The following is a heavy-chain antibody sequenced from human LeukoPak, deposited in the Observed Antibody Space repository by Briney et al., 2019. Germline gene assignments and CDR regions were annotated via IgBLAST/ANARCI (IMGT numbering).Heavy chain of an antibody. Sequence: GGSLRLSCAASRFTFSSYAMSWVRQAPGKGLEWVSAISGSGGSTYYADSVKGRFTISRDNSKSTLYLQMNSLRAEDTAVYYCAKDPIVATIGAPETTVTTTYYFDYWGQGTLVTVSS. CDR2: ISGSGGST. D-gene: IGHD5-12*01. J-gene: IGHJ4*02. V-gene: IGHV3-23*01. CDR1: RFTFSSYA. CDR3: AKDPIVATIGAPETTVTTTYYFDY.